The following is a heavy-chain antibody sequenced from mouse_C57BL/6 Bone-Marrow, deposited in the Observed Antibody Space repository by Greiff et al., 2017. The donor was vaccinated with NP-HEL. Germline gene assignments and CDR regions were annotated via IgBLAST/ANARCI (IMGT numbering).Heavy chain of an antibody. J-gene: IGHJ1*03. D-gene: IGHD1-1*01. CDR2: IDPSDSYT. CDR1: GYTFTSYW. V-gene: IGHV1-59*01. Sequence: QVQLQQPGAELVRPGTSVKLSCKASGYTFTSYWMHWVKQRPGQGLEWIGVIDPSDSYTNYNQKFKGKATLTVDTSSSTAYMQLSSLTSEDSAVYYCARRLYYYGPFVWGTGTTVTVSS. CDR3: ARRLYYYGPFV.